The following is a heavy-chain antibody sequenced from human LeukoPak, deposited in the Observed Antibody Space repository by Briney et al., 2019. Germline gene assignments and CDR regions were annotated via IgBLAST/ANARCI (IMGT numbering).Heavy chain of an antibody. V-gene: IGHV3-74*01. CDR1: GFTLNSCW. D-gene: IGHD1-26*01. Sequence: TGGSLRLSCAASGFTLNSCWMHWVRQTPGKGLVWVSTINDDGTSVIYADSVRGRFTVSRDNAKSTLYLEMHSLRADDTAVYYCVRDPVEWELPADYWGQGTLVTVSS. CDR2: INDDGTSV. CDR3: VRDPVEWELPADY. J-gene: IGHJ4*02.